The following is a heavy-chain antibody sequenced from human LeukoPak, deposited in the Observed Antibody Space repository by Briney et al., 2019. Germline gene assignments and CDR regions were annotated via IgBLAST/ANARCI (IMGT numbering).Heavy chain of an antibody. CDR3: VRGNDYGGPHY. D-gene: IGHD4-23*01. Sequence: GGSLRLSCAASGFTFSSYAMSWVRQARGQGLVWVSRIDRDGSRINYADSVKGRFTISRDNGKNTLFLQMNSLRAEDAAVYYCVRGNDYGGPHYWGQGTLVTVSS. CDR1: GFTFSSYA. J-gene: IGHJ4*02. CDR2: IDRDGSRI. V-gene: IGHV3-74*01.